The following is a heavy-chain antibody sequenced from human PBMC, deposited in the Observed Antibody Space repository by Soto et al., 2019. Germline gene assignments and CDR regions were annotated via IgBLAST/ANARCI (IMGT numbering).Heavy chain of an antibody. CDR2: ISWNSGSI. V-gene: IGHV3-9*01. J-gene: IGHJ3*02. D-gene: IGHD1-26*01. CDR1: GFTFDDYA. Sequence: GGSLRLACAASGFTFDDYAMHWFRQAPGKGLEWVSGISWNSGSIGYADSVKGRFTISRDNAKNSLYLQMNSLRAEDTALYYCAKDKGSKWELLRSAFDIWGQGTMVTVSS. CDR3: AKDKGSKWELLRSAFDI.